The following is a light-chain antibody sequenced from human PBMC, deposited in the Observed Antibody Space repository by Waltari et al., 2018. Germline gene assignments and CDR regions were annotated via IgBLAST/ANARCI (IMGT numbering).Light chain of an antibody. CDR3: QHYLRVPGT. CDR2: GAS. Sequence: EIVFTQSPGTLSLSLGERATVSCRTSQSVSRALAWYQQKPGQAPRLLIYGASTRATGIPDRFSGSGSGTDFRLTISRLEPDDFAVYYCQHYLRVPGTFGQGTTVEI. J-gene: IGKJ1*01. CDR1: QSVSRA. V-gene: IGKV3-20*01.